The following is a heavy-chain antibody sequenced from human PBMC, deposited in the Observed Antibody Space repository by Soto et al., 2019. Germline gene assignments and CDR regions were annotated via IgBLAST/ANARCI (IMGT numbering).Heavy chain of an antibody. V-gene: IGHV3-30-3*01. CDR3: AREVLRDIVVVVAATTTTTAFDY. D-gene: IGHD2-15*01. J-gene: IGHJ4*02. Sequence: PGGSLRLSCAGSGFIFSNSAFHWVRQAPGKGLEWVALISYDGNNKYYADSVKGRFTISRDNSKNTLYLQMNSLRAEDTAVYYCAREVLRDIVVVVAATTTTTAFDYWGQGTLVTVSS. CDR2: ISYDGNNK. CDR1: GFIFSNSA.